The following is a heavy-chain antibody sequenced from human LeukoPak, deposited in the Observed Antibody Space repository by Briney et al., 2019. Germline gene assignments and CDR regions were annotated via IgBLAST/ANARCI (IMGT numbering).Heavy chain of an antibody. CDR2: ISAYNGNT. Sequence: GASVKVSCKASGYTFTSYGISWVRQAPGQGLEWMGWISAYNGNTNYAQKLQGRVTMTTDTSTSTAYMELRSLRSDDTVVYYCARDLGSSATSTNWFDPWGQGTLVTVSS. CDR1: GYTFTSYG. J-gene: IGHJ5*02. V-gene: IGHV1-18*01. CDR3: ARDLGSSATSTNWFDP. D-gene: IGHD6-6*01.